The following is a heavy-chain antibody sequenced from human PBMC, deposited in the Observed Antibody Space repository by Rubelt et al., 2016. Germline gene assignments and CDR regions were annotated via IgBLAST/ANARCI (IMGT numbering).Heavy chain of an antibody. V-gene: IGHV1-69*04. CDR2: NIPNMGLT. J-gene: IGHJ4*02. CDR1: GGTFSGYA. CDR3: ATSTENDFDY. Sequence: QVQLVQSGAEVKKPGSSVKVSCKASGGTFSGYATSWVRQAPGQGLEWMGRNIPNMGLTNYAQSLQGRPTITADYSTNTPYMALTSLRSDDTAVYYCATSTENDFDYGGQGTLVTVSS.